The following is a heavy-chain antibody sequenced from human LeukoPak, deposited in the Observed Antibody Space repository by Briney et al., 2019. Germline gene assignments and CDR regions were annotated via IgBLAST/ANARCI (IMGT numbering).Heavy chain of an antibody. V-gene: IGHV1-3*01. CDR1: GYTFTSYA. CDR2: INAGNGST. CDR3: ARDVPYCSGGSCYSPTYAFDY. J-gene: IGHJ4*02. D-gene: IGHD2-15*01. Sequence: GASVTVSCKASGYTFTSYAMHWVRQAPGQRLEWMGWINAGNGSTKYSQKFQGRVTITRDTSASTAYMELSSLRSEDTAVYYCARDVPYCSGGSCYSPTYAFDYWGQGTLVTVSS.